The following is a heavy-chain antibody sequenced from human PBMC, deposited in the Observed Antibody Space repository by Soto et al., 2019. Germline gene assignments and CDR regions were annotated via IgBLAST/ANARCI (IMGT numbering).Heavy chain of an antibody. Sequence: QITLKESGPTLVKPTQTLTLTCTFSGFSLSTGAVGVGWIRQPPGMALEWLALIYWDDDKHYSPSLKSRLTITQDTSKNHVVLTMTNMDPVDTATYYCPHSNWRDPIYDWGQGTLVTVSS. CDR3: PHSNWRDPIYD. V-gene: IGHV2-5*02. D-gene: IGHD1-1*01. CDR1: GFSLSTGAVG. J-gene: IGHJ4*02. CDR2: IYWDDDK.